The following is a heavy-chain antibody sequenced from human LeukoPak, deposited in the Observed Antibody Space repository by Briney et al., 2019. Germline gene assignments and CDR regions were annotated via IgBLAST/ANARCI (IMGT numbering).Heavy chain of an antibody. V-gene: IGHV3-30*01. CDR3: ARPRYDILTGYAYHQNYFDY. CDR2: ISYDGGNK. Sequence: PGRSLRLSCAAPGFTFSSYAMRWVRQAPGKGIEWVAVISYDGGNKYYADSVKGRFTISRDNSKNTLYLQMNSLRAEDTAVYYCARPRYDILTGYAYHQNYFDYWGQGTLVTVSS. CDR1: GFTFSSYA. J-gene: IGHJ4*02. D-gene: IGHD3-9*01.